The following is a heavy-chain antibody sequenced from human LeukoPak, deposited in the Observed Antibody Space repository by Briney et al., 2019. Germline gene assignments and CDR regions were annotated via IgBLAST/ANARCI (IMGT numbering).Heavy chain of an antibody. Sequence: GEPLKISCKGSGYRFTSYWIGWVRQMPGKGLEWMGIIYPDDSATTYSPSFQGQVTISADKSISTAYLQWSSLKASDTAMYFCARRFVAAAGDDHWGRGTLVTVSS. CDR1: GYRFTSYW. CDR2: IYPDDSAT. CDR3: ARRFVAAAGDDH. D-gene: IGHD6-13*01. V-gene: IGHV5-51*01. J-gene: IGHJ4*02.